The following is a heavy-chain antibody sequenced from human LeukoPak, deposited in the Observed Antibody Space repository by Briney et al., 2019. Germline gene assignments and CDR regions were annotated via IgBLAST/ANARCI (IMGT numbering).Heavy chain of an antibody. V-gene: IGHV4-39*07. CDR3: ARDPNPGYVDY. J-gene: IGHJ4*02. CDR2: IYYSGST. Sequence: SETLSLTCTVSGGSISSSSYYWGWIRQPPGKGLEWIGSIYYSGSTYYNPSLKSRVTISVDTSKNQFSLKLSSVTAADTAVYYCARDPNPGYVDYWGQGTLVTVSS. CDR1: GGSISSSSYY.